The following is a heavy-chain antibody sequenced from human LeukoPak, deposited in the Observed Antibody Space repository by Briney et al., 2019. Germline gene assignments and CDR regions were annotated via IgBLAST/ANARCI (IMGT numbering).Heavy chain of an antibody. V-gene: IGHV4-31*03. J-gene: IGHJ6*03. CDR1: GGSISSGGYY. CDR2: IYYSGST. CDR3: ARCPHTSRQYYYYYMDV. D-gene: IGHD2-2*01. Sequence: SQTLSLTCTVSGGSISSGGYYWSWIRQHPGKGLEWIGYIYYSGSTYYNPSLKSRVTISVDTSKNQFSLKLSSVTAADTAVYYCARCPHTSRQYYYYYMDVWGKGTTVTVSS.